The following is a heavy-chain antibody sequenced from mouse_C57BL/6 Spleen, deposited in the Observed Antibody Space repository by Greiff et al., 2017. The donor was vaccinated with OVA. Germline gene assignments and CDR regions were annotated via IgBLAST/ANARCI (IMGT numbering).Heavy chain of an antibody. J-gene: IGHJ4*01. D-gene: IGHD3-1*01. CDR1: GFNIKDYY. CDR3: ARGSSAYDARED. CDR2: IDPADGVP. V-gene: IGHV14-2*01. Sequence: VQLQQSGAELVKPGASVKLSCTASGFNIKDYYMHWVKQRTEQGLAWIGRIDPADGVPPSAPTFQGKDTITADKDNNTAYLQLSSLTSEDTAVYYCARGSSAYDAREDGGKGTSGT.